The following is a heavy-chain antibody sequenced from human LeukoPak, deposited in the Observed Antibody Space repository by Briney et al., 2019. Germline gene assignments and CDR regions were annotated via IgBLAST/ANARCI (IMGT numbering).Heavy chain of an antibody. D-gene: IGHD6-19*01. V-gene: IGHV1-69*01. CDR1: GGTFSSYA. Sequence: SVKVSCKASGGTFSSYAISWVRQAPGQGLEWMGGIIPIFGTANYAQKFQGRVTITADESTSTAYMELSSLRSEDTAVYYCARDPSPGQWPPTGGHWFDPWSQGTLVTVSS. CDR3: ARDPSPGQWPPTGGHWFDP. CDR2: IIPIFGTA. J-gene: IGHJ5*02.